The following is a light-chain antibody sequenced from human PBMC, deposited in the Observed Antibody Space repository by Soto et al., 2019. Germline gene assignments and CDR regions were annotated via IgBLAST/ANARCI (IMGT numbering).Light chain of an antibody. V-gene: IGKV3-20*01. CDR3: QQYANSPIT. Sequence: EIVVTRSRATLSVSPGERATLSCRASQGVSSNLAWYQHKPGQAPRLLIYGASSRATGIPDRFSGSGSGTDFTLTISRLEPEDFAVYYCQQYANSPITFGQGTRLEIK. CDR2: GAS. J-gene: IGKJ5*01. CDR1: QGVSSN.